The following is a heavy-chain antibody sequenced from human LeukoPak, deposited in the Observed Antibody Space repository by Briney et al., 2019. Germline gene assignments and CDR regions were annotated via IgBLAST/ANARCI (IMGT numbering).Heavy chain of an antibody. D-gene: IGHD3-10*01. J-gene: IGHJ6*02. CDR1: GYTFTSYD. CDR2: MNPNSGDT. V-gene: IGHV1-8*01. Sequence: ASVKVSCKASGYTFTSYDINWVRQATGQGLEWMGWMNPNSGDTGYAQKFQGRVTMTRNTSISTVYMELSSLRSEDTAVYYCARALDWFGEDSSVLYVWGQGTTVTVSS. CDR3: ARALDWFGEDSSVLYV.